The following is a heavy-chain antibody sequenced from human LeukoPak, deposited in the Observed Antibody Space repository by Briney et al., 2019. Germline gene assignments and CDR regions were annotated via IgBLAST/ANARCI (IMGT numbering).Heavy chain of an antibody. CDR3: ARHIVGEQNFDY. V-gene: IGHV3-7*01. CDR1: GFTFTYHW. CDR2: IKDDGSAQ. J-gene: IGHJ4*02. Sequence: GGSLRLSCASSGFTFTYHWMSWFRQAPGKGPEWVASIKDDGSAQFYVDSLEGRFTISRDNAKNTLYLQMDTMRVEDTAVYYCARHIVGEQNFDYWSQGTLVTVSS. D-gene: IGHD3-16*02.